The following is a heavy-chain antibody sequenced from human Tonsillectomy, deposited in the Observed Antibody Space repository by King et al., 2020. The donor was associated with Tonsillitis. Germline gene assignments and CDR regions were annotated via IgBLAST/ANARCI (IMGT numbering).Heavy chain of an antibody. CDR2: IWFDGSKK. J-gene: IGHJ6*02. Sequence: VQLVESGGGVVQPGGSLRLSCAASGFTFSSYGMHWVRQAPGKGLEWVAFIWFDGSKKYYADSVKGRFTISRDNSKNTLYLQMNRLRAEDTAVYDGAEEPMGVVAVDTPYYYNYGMDVWGQGTTVTVSS. CDR3: AEEPMGVVAVDTPYYYNYGMDV. CDR1: GFTFSSYG. V-gene: IGHV3-30*02. D-gene: IGHD2-15*01.